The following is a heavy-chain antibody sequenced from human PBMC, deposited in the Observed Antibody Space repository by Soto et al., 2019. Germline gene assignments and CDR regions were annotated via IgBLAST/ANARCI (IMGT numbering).Heavy chain of an antibody. J-gene: IGHJ5*02. CDR2: ISSSSSTI. CDR3: ARDSVYYDTLTGYNWFDP. CDR1: GFTFSSYS. V-gene: IGHV3-48*02. Sequence: GGSLRLSCAASGFTFSSYSMNWVRQAPGKGLEWVSYISSSSSTIYYADSVKGRFTISRDNAKNSLYLQMNSLRDEDTAVYYCARDSVYYDTLTGYNWFDPWGQGTLVTVSS. D-gene: IGHD3-9*01.